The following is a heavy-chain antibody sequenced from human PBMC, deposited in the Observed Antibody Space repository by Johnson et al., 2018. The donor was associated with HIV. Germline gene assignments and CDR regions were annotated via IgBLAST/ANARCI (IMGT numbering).Heavy chain of an antibody. Sequence: QVQLVESGGGLVKPGGSLRLSCAASGFPFSDYYMSWIRQAPGKGLEWVSSISSSGSTIYSAASVTGRCTLPRDNAKNSLHMQMNSLKTDDTGVYYCWAQWTVITFGGPSAFDIWGQGTVVTVSS. D-gene: IGHD3-16*01. CDR2: ISSSGSTI. J-gene: IGHJ3*02. CDR1: GFPFSDYY. CDR3: WAQWTVITFGGPSAFDI. V-gene: IGHV3-11*01.